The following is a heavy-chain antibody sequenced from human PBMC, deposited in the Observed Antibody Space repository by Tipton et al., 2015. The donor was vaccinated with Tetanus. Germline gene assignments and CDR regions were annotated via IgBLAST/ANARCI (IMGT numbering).Heavy chain of an antibody. J-gene: IGHJ4*02. CDR3: ARSCLIYDFWSALCH. Sequence: FLRLSCEASGFTFSSFGMHWVRQAPGKGLEWVAVIPYDGSSKYYSDSVKGRFTVSRDNSKNTVFLQLDTVRPEDTGVYFCARSCLIYDFWSALCHWGQGSLVTVST. CDR1: GFTFSSFG. V-gene: IGHV3-30*03. D-gene: IGHD3-3*01. CDR2: IPYDGSSK.